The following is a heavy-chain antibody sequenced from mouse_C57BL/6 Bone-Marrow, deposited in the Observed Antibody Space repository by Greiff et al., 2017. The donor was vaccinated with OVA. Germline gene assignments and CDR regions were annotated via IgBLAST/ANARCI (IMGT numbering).Heavy chain of an antibody. V-gene: IGHV1-55*01. CDR2: LYPGSGST. J-gene: IGHJ4*01. CDR3: ARLGKIYYYGSSLYYYAMDY. Sequence: QVQLQQPGAELVKPGASVKMSCKASGYTFTSYWITWVKQRPGQGLEWIGDLYPGSGSTNYNEKFKSKATLTVDTSSSTAYMQLSSLTSEDSAVYYCARLGKIYYYGSSLYYYAMDYWGQGTSVTVSS. CDR1: GYTFTSYW. D-gene: IGHD1-1*01.